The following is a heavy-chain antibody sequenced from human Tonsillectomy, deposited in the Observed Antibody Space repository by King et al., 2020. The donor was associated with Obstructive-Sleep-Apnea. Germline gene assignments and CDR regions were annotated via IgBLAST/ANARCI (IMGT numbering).Heavy chain of an antibody. D-gene: IGHD3-22*01. V-gene: IGHV3-21*01. J-gene: IGHJ4*02. CDR1: GFTFSSYS. Sequence: QLVQSGGGLVKPGGSLRLSCAASGFTFSSYSMNWVRQAPGKGLEWVSSITSSSSYIYYADSVKGRFTISRDNAKNSLYLQINSLRAEDTAVYYCARGPDYYEPRLSFDYWGQGTLVTVSS. CDR2: ITSSSSYI. CDR3: ARGPDYYEPRLSFDY.